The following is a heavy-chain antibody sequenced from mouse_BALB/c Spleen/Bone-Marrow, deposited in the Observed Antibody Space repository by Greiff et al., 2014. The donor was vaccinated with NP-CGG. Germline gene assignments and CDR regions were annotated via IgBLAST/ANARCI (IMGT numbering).Heavy chain of an antibody. Sequence: VQLQESGAELVKPGASVKLPCKASGYTFTSYWMHWVKQRPGQGLEWIGEINPSNGRTNYNETFKGKATLTVDKSSTTAYMQLSSLTSDDSAVYYCARYGNYDAMDYWGQGTSVTVSS. D-gene: IGHD2-1*01. CDR3: ARYGNYDAMDY. J-gene: IGHJ4*01. CDR2: INPSNGRT. CDR1: GYTFTSYW. V-gene: IGHV1S81*02.